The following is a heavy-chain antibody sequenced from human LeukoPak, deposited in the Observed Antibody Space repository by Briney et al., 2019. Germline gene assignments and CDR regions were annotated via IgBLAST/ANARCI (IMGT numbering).Heavy chain of an antibody. CDR3: ATGQQLAPGQAH. CDR2: ISSSSSYT. Sequence: GGSLRLSCAASGFTFSDYHMSWIRQARGKGLEWVSYISSSSSYTNFADSVKGRFTISRDNAKNSLYLQMNSLRAEDTAVYYCATGQQLAPGQAHWGQGTLVTVSS. CDR1: GFTFSDYH. J-gene: IGHJ4*02. V-gene: IGHV3-11*03. D-gene: IGHD6-13*01.